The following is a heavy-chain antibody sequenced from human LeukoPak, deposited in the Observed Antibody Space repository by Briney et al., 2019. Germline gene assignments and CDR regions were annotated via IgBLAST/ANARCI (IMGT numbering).Heavy chain of an antibody. CDR2: IAFDDTDR. J-gene: IGHJ4*02. Sequence: GGSLRLSCAASGFIFGDYAMHWVRQAPGKGLEWVAAIAFDDTDRYYIDSVKGRFTISRDDSKNTLYLHMTSLRAEDTAVYYCTNSDDYGDYWGXGTLVTVSS. V-gene: IGHV3-30*04. CDR3: TNSDDYGDY. CDR1: GFIFGDYA.